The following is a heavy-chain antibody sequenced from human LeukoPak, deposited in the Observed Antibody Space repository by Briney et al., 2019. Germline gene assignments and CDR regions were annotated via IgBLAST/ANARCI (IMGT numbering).Heavy chain of an antibody. CDR2: MNPNSGNT. J-gene: IGHJ4*02. V-gene: IGHV1-8*01. CDR1: GYTFTSYD. Sequence: ASVKVSCKASGYTFTSYDINWVRQAPGQGLEWMGWMNPNSGNTGYAQKFQGRVTMTRNTSISTAYMELSSLRSEDTAVYYCARVAESSGYSGQFDYWGQGTLVTVSS. D-gene: IGHD3-22*01. CDR3: ARVAESSGYSGQFDY.